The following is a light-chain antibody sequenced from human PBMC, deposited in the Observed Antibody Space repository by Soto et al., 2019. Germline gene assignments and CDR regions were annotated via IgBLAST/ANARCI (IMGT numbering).Light chain of an antibody. V-gene: IGKV3-20*01. Sequence: EIVLTQSPGTLSLSPGERATLSCRASQSVSSSYLAWYQQKPGQAPRLLIYGASSRATGIPDRFSGSGSGTDFTLNISRLEPEDFAVDYCQQYGSSPSTFGPGTKVDIK. CDR2: GAS. CDR3: QQYGSSPST. CDR1: QSVSSSY. J-gene: IGKJ3*01.